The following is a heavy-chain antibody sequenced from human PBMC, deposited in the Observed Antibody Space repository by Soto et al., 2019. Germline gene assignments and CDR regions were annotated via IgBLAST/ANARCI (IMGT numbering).Heavy chain of an antibody. CDR1: GYTFTSYG. Sequence: GASVKVSCKASGYTFTSYGISWVRQAPGQGLEWMGWISAYNGNTNYAQKLQGRVTMTTDTSTSTAYMELRSLRSDDTAVYYCARDRIPTPSPDLFSHYWGQGTLVTVSS. J-gene: IGHJ4*02. D-gene: IGHD2-21*01. CDR2: ISAYNGNT. CDR3: ARDRIPTPSPDLFSHY. V-gene: IGHV1-18*01.